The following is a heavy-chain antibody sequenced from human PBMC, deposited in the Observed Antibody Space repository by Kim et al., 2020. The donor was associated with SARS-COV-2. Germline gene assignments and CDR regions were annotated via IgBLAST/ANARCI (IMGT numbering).Heavy chain of an antibody. D-gene: IGHD3-10*01. Sequence: SETLSLTCTVSGGSISSYYWSWIRQPPGKGLEWIGYIYYSGSTNYNPSLKSRVTISVDTSKNQFSLKLSSVTAADTAVYYCASTSGSGRHTFDYWGQGTLVTVSS. CDR2: IYYSGST. CDR3: ASTSGSGRHTFDY. CDR1: GGSISSYY. V-gene: IGHV4-59*08. J-gene: IGHJ4*02.